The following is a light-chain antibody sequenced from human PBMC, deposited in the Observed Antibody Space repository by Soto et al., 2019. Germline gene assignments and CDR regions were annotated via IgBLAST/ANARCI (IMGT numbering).Light chain of an antibody. J-gene: IGKJ4*01. CDR3: KQSKSFPLT. CDR2: AVS. Sequence: DIQMTQSPSSLSASVGDSVTITCRASQGIDNWLAWYHQKPGKVPKLLMYAVSTLQSGVPSRFSGSRSGTDFSLTITNLQPEDFATYYCKQSKSFPLTFGGGTKVEVK. V-gene: IGKV1-12*01. CDR1: QGIDNW.